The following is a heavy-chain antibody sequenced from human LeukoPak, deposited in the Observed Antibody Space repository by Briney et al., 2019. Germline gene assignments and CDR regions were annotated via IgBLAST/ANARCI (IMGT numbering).Heavy chain of an antibody. V-gene: IGHV1-69*13. CDR1: GGTFSRYA. D-gene: IGHD3-10*01. CDR2: IIPVLGTT. J-gene: IGHJ6*03. CDR3: ATSGGDYYYYSLDV. Sequence: SVKVSCKASGGTFSRYAISWVRQAPGQGLEWMGGIIPVLGTTNYAQTFQNKVTITADESTSTTYMELSSLTSEDTAVYYCATSGGDYYYYSLDVWGKGTTVTVSS.